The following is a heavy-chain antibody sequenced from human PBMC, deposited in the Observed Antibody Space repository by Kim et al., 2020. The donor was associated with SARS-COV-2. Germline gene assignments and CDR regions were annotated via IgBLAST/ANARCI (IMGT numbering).Heavy chain of an antibody. Sequence: GESLKISCKGSGYSFTSYWIGWVRQMPGKGLEWMGIIYPGDSDTRYSPSFQGQVTISADKSISTAYLQWSSLKASDTAMYYCARSGRGWGRSMVRGRSDIWGQGTMVTVSS. V-gene: IGHV5-51*01. CDR1: GYSFTSYW. CDR2: IYPGDSDT. CDR3: ARSGRGWGRSMVRGRSDI. J-gene: IGHJ3*02. D-gene: IGHD3-10*01.